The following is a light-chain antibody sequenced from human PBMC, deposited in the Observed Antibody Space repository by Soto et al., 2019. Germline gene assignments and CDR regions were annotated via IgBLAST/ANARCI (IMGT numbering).Light chain of an antibody. Sequence: EIVLTQSPGTLSLSPGERATLSCRASQSVSSSYLAWYQQKPGQAPRLLIYGASSRATGIPDRFSGSGSGTDFTLTISRLEPEDFAVYYCQQYLSLPRTFGHGTKVEIK. CDR3: QQYLSLPRT. CDR1: QSVSSSY. J-gene: IGKJ1*01. V-gene: IGKV3-20*01. CDR2: GAS.